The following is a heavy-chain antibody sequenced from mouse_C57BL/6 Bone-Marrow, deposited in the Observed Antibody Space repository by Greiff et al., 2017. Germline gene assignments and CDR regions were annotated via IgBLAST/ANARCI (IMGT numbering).Heavy chain of an antibody. CDR3: ARKGVLHYGSSYYFDD. D-gene: IGHD1-1*01. V-gene: IGHV1-18*01. J-gene: IGHJ2*01. Sequence: VQLQQSGPELVKPGASVKIPCKASGYTFTDYNMDWVKQSHGKSLEWIGDINPNNGGTIYNQKFKGKATLTVDKSSSTAYMELRSLTSEDTAVYYCARKGVLHYGSSYYFDDWGQGTTLTVSS. CDR1: GYTFTDYN. CDR2: INPNNGGT.